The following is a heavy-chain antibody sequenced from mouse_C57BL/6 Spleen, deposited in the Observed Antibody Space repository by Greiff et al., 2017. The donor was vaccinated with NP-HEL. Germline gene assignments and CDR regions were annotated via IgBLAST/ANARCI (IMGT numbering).Heavy chain of an antibody. J-gene: IGHJ2*01. Sequence: EVQVVESGPGLVKPSQSLSLTCSVTGYSITSGYYWNWIRQFPGNKLEWMGYISYDGSNNYNPSLKNRISITRDTSKNQFFLKLNSVTTEDTATYYCARDYYGSSLYWGQGTTLTVSS. CDR3: ARDYYGSSLY. CDR2: ISYDGSN. V-gene: IGHV3-6*01. D-gene: IGHD1-1*01. CDR1: GYSITSGYY.